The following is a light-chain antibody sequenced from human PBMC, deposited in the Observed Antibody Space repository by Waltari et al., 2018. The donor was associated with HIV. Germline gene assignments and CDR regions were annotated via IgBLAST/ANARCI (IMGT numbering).Light chain of an antibody. CDR1: PSPVHDYHL. V-gene: IGLV2-23*01. J-gene: IGLJ1*01. Sequence: QSVLTQPASVSGSSGQTTTISARGPPSPVHDYHLVPWYRHKTLKAPQVIIFQYTKRPSGISDRFSWSKSGKTASRTISGLRLGDQGNYYCCSYAGRNTYVFGSGTEVSVL. CDR3: CSYAGRNTYV. CDR2: QYT.